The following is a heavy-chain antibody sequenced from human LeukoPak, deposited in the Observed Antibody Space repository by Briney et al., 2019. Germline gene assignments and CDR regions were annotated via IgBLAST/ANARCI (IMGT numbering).Heavy chain of an antibody. D-gene: IGHD2-2*01. CDR2: IIPIFGTA. CDR1: GGTFSSYA. CDR3: ASSTSFNSFMDSYYYYMDV. Sequence: ASVKVSCKASGGTFSSYAISWVRQAPGQGLEWMGGIIPIFGTANYAQKFQGRVTITADESTSTAYMELSSLRSEDTAVYYCASSTSFNSFMDSYYYYMDVWGKGTTVTVSS. J-gene: IGHJ6*03. V-gene: IGHV1-69*13.